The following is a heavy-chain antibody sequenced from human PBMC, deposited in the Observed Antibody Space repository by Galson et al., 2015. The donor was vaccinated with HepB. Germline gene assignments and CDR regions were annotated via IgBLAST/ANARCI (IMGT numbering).Heavy chain of an antibody. V-gene: IGHV3-33*08. D-gene: IGHD2-15*01. CDR1: GFTFSSYE. CDR2: IWYDGSNK. J-gene: IGHJ4*02. CDR3: ARDRSGGGLGVREDY. Sequence: SLRLSCAASGFTFSSYEMNWVRQAPGKGLEWVAVIWYDGSNKYYADSVKGRFTISRDNSKNTLYLQMNSLRAEDTAVYYCARDRSGGGLGVREDYWGQGTLVTVSS.